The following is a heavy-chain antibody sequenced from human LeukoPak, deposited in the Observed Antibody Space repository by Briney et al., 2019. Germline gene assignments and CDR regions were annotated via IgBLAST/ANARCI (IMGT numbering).Heavy chain of an antibody. CDR2: ISGSGGST. V-gene: IGHV3-23*01. CDR1: GFTFSSYA. CDR3: ARVAWGSLYDV. D-gene: IGHD3-16*01. Sequence: GGSLRLSCAASGFTFSSYAMSWVRQATGKGLEWVSAISGSGGSTYYADSVKGRFTISRENAKNSLYLQMNSLRAGDTAVYYCARVAWGSLYDVWGKGTTVTVSS. J-gene: IGHJ6*04.